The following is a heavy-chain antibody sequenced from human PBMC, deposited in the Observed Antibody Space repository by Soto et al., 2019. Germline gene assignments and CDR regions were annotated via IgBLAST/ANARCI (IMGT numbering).Heavy chain of an antibody. V-gene: IGHV2-5*02. CDR2: IYWDDDK. J-gene: IGHJ5*02. CDR3: AHSLIGYYYDSSGSNWFDP. Sequence: QITLKESGPTLVKPTQTLTLTCTFSGFSLSTSGVGVGWIRQPPGKALEWLALIYWDDDKRYSPSLKSRLTITKDTSXKXVLXTMTNMDPVDTATYYCAHSLIGYYYDSSGSNWFDPWGQGTLVTVSS. D-gene: IGHD3-22*01. CDR1: GFSLSTSGVG.